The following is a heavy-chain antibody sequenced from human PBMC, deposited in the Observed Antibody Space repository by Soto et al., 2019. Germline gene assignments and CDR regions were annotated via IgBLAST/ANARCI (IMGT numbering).Heavy chain of an antibody. CDR1: GYSFTSYW. CDR2: IDPSDSYT. CDR3: ARLVGDFWSGYFYGMDV. D-gene: IGHD3-3*01. J-gene: IGHJ6*02. V-gene: IGHV5-10-1*01. Sequence: LGESLKISCKGSGYSFTSYWISWVRQMPGKGLEWMGRIDPSDSYTNYSPSFQGHVTISADKSISTAYLQWSSLKASDTAMYYCARLVGDFWSGYFYGMDVWGQGTTVTVSS.